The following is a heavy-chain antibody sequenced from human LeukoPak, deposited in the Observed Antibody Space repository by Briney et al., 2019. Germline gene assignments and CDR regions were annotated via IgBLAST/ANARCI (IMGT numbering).Heavy chain of an antibody. J-gene: IGHJ4*02. CDR1: GGSFSGYY. Sequence: SETLSLTCAVYGGSFSGYYWSWIRQPPGKGLEWIGEINHSGSTNYNPSLKSRVTISVDTSKNQFSLKLSSVIAADTAVYYCASRYYDSSPDYWGQGTLVTVSS. CDR3: ASRYYDSSPDY. V-gene: IGHV4-34*01. D-gene: IGHD3-22*01. CDR2: INHSGST.